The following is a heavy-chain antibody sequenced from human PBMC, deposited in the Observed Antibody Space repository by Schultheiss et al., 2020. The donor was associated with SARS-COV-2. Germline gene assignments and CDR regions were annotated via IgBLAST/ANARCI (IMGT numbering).Heavy chain of an antibody. CDR2: ISSSGSTI. CDR3: ARDIEGDTAMVPTVFDY. CDR1: GFTFSDYY. J-gene: IGHJ4*02. D-gene: IGHD5-18*01. Sequence: GGSLRLSCAASGFTFSDYYMSWIRQAPGKGLEWVSYISSSGSTIYYADSVKGRFTISRDNAKNSLYLQMNSLRAEDTAVYYCARDIEGDTAMVPTVFDYWGQGTLVTVSS. V-gene: IGHV3-11*01.